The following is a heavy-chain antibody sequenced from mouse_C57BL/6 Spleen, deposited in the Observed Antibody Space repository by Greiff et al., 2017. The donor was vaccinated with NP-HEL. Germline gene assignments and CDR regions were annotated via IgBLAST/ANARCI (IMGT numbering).Heavy chain of an antibody. V-gene: IGHV1-76*01. CDR1: GYTFTDYY. D-gene: IGHD1-1*01. CDR3: ARPDYYGSTWFAY. CDR2: IYPGSGNT. Sequence: QVHVKQSGAELVRPGASVKLSCKASGYTFTDYYINWVKQRPGQGLEWIARIYPGSGNTYYNEKFKGKATLTAEKSSSTAYMQLSSLTSEDSAVYFCARPDYYGSTWFAYWGQGTLVTVSA. J-gene: IGHJ3*01.